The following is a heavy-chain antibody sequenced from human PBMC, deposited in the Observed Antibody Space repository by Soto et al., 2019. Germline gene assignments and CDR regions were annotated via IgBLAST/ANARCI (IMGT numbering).Heavy chain of an antibody. CDR3: VRDQWNLGKIDC. CDR2: IKLDGSEK. D-gene: IGHD1-1*01. V-gene: IGHV3-7*01. J-gene: IGHJ4*02. CDR1: GFTFSDFW. Sequence: GGSLRLSCVASGFTFSDFWMTWVRQAPGKGLEWVANIKLDGSEKYYVDSVKGRFTISRDNAKNSLFLQMDSLRAEDTALYYCVRDQWNLGKIDCWGQGTLVTVSS.